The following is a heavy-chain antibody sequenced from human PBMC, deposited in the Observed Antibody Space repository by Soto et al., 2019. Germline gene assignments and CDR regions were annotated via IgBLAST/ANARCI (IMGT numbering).Heavy chain of an antibody. Sequence: SDTLSLTSTVSGGSISSAGYYWIWIRQHPGKGLEWIGYIYYSGSTYYNPSLKSRVTISVDTSKNQFSLKLSSVTAADTAVYYCARDAVNYGMDVWGQGPTVTVSS. CDR3: ARDAVNYGMDV. J-gene: IGHJ6*02. CDR2: IYYSGST. CDR1: GGSISSAGYY. V-gene: IGHV4-31*03. D-gene: IGHD6-19*01.